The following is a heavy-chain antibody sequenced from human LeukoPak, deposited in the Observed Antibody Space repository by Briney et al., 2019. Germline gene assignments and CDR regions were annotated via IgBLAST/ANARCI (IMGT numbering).Heavy chain of an antibody. CDR1: GFTFSSYA. CDR2: ISGSGGST. V-gene: IGHV3-23*01. D-gene: IGHD6-19*01. J-gene: IGHJ6*02. Sequence: GGSLRLSCAASGFTFSSYAMSWVRQAPGKGLEWVSAISGSGGSTYYADSVKGRFTISRDNSKSTLYLQMNSLRAEDTAVYYCAKAVAGTFPYYYYGMDVWGQGTTVTVSS. CDR3: AKAVAGTFPYYYYGMDV.